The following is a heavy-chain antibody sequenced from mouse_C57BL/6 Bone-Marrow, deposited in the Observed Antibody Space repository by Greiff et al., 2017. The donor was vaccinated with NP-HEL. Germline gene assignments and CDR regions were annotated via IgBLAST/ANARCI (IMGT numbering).Heavy chain of an antibody. Sequence: QVQLQQPGAELVKPGASVKLSCKASGYTFTSYWMHWVKQRPGQGLEWIGMIHPNSGSTNYNEKFKSKATLTVDKSSSTAYMQLSSLTSEDSAVYYCARGRLTTVLPRRPDWYFDVWGTGTTVTVSS. D-gene: IGHD1-1*01. J-gene: IGHJ1*03. CDR1: GYTFTSYW. V-gene: IGHV1-64*01. CDR2: IHPNSGST. CDR3: ARGRLTTVLPRRPDWYFDV.